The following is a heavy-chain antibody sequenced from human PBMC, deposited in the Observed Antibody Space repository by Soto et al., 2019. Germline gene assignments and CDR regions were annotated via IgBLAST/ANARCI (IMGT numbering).Heavy chain of an antibody. V-gene: IGHV3-30-3*01. Sequence: QVQLVESGGDVVQPGRSLRLSCAASGFTFRSYAMHCGRQAPGKGLEWVAVSLYDGTNQFHADSAKGRFTISTDTSENKLFLPISSVAYEDTAVYFCARDSGRATGTSRHIFDFGGLGTQVTVSS. CDR2: SLYDGTNQ. J-gene: IGHJ4*02. D-gene: IGHD1-1*01. CDR1: GFTFRSYA. CDR3: ARDSGRATGTSRHIFDF.